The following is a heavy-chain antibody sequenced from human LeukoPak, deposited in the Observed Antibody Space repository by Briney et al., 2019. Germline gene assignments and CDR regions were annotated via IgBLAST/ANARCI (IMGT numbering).Heavy chain of an antibody. CDR2: IIPIFGTA. CDR1: GGTFSSYA. Sequence: SVKVSCKASGGTFSSYAISWVRQAPGQGLEWMGGIIPIFGTANHAQKFQGRVTITADESTSTAYMELSSLRSEDTAVYYCARGIQNYYYYGMDVWGQGTTVTVSS. J-gene: IGHJ6*02. D-gene: IGHD1-1*01. V-gene: IGHV1-69*01. CDR3: ARGIQNYYYYGMDV.